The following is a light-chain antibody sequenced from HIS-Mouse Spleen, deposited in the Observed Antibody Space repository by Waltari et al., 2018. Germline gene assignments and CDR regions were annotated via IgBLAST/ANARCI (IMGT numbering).Light chain of an antibody. CDR3: QSYDSSLSGHVV. CDR2: GNS. J-gene: IGLJ2*01. CDR1: SSTLGAGYA. Sequence: QSVLTQPPSVSGAPGQRVTISCTGSSSTLGAGYAVHRYQQLPGTAPKPLIYGNSNRPSGVPDRFSGSKSGTSASLAITGLQAEDEADYYCQSYDSSLSGHVVFGGGTKLTVL. V-gene: IGLV1-40*01.